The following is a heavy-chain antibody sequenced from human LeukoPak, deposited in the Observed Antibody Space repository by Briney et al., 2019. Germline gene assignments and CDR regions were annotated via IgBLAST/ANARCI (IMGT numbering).Heavy chain of an antibody. CDR2: INHSGST. V-gene: IGHV4-34*01. J-gene: IGHJ4*02. Sequence: PSETLSLTCAVYGGSFSGYFWSWIRQPPGKGLEWIGEINHSGSTNYNPSLKSRVTISVDTSKNQFSLKLSSVTAADTAVYYCARRRVGDYYDSSGYSGWWVDYWGQGTLVTVSS. CDR1: GGSFSGYF. CDR3: ARRRVGDYYDSSGYSGWWVDY. D-gene: IGHD3-22*01.